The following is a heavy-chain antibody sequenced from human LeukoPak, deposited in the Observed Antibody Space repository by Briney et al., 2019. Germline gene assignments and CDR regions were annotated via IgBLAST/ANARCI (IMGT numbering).Heavy chain of an antibody. V-gene: IGHV3-74*01. CDR2: INPEATTI. J-gene: IGHJ4*02. CDR1: GFTFSSYW. CDR3: ATHHYGGFDY. Sequence: GGSLRLSCAASGFTFSSYWIHWVRQAPGQGLVWVSRINPEATTISYADSVKGRFTISRDNAKNTLYLQMNSLRAEDTAVYYCATHHYGGFDYWGQGTLLTVSS. D-gene: IGHD4-23*01.